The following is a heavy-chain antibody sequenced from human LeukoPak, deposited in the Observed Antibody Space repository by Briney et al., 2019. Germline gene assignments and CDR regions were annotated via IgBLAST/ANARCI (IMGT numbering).Heavy chain of an antibody. D-gene: IGHD3-10*01. CDR2: TYHSGST. Sequence: SETLSLTCAVSGYSISSGYYWGWIRQPPGKGLEWIGSTYHSGSTYYNPSLKSRVTISVDTSKNQFSLKLSSVTAADTAVYYCARVSDLWFGGFYYFDYWGQGTLVTVSS. CDR3: ARVSDLWFGGFYYFDY. V-gene: IGHV4-38-2*01. J-gene: IGHJ4*02. CDR1: GYSISSGYY.